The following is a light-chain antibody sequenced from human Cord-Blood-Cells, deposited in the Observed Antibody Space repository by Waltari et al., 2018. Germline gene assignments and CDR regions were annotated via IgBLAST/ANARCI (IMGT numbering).Light chain of an antibody. CDR2: GKN. J-gene: IGLJ2*01. CDR3: NSRDSSGNHVV. CDR1: SLRSYY. V-gene: IGLV3-19*01. Sequence: SSELTQDPAVSVALGQTVRITCQGDSLRSYYASWYKQKPGQAPVLVIYGKNNRPLGIPDRFSGSSSGNTASLTITGAQAEDEADYYCNSRDSSGNHVVFGGGTKLTVL.